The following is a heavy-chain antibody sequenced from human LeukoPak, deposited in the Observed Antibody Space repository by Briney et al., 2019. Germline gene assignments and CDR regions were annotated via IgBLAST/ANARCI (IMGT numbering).Heavy chain of an antibody. CDR3: AKAIGWTHDYSNGVFDY. V-gene: IGHV3-23*01. Sequence: GGSLRLSCAASGFTFSSSAMTWVRQAPGKGLEWVSSITSSGGDTYYADSVKGRFTISRDNSKNTLYLQMNSLRAEDTAVYYCAKAIGWTHDYSNGVFDYWGQGTLVTVSS. CDR2: ITSSGGDT. D-gene: IGHD4-11*01. J-gene: IGHJ4*02. CDR1: GFTFSSSA.